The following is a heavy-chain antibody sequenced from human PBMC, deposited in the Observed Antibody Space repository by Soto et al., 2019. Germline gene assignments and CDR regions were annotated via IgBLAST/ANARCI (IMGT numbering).Heavy chain of an antibody. D-gene: IGHD3-22*01. Sequence: GGSLRLSCAASGFTFSSYAMHWVRQAPGKGLEYVSAISSNGGSTYYANYVKGRFTISRDNSKNTLYLQMGSLRAEDMAVYYCARCKPYYDSSGYYDYWGQGTLVTVSS. V-gene: IGHV3-64*01. J-gene: IGHJ4*02. CDR1: GFTFSSYA. CDR3: ARCKPYYDSSGYYDY. CDR2: ISSNGGST.